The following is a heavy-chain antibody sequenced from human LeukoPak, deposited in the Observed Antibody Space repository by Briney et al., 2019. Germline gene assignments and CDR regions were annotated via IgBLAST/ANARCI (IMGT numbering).Heavy chain of an antibody. Sequence: GGSLRLSCAASGFTFSNYGMHWVRQAPGKGLEWVALISFDGSQKYYADSVKGRFTISRDNSKSTVYLRMNSLRVEDAAVYYCSNDLTSDFGGDLDPWGQGTLVTVSS. CDR3: SNDLTSDFGGDLDP. CDR2: ISFDGSQK. V-gene: IGHV3-30*02. D-gene: IGHD3-10*01. J-gene: IGHJ5*02. CDR1: GFTFSNYG.